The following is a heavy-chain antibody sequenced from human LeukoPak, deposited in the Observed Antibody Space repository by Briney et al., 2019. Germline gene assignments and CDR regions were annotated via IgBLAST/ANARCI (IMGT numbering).Heavy chain of an antibody. CDR1: GFTFGDYA. CDR3: TRDISSSGWPELGWRTHYYYYYYMDV. CDR2: IRSKAYGGTT. V-gene: IGHV3-49*04. Sequence: GGSLRLSCTASGFTFGDYAMSWVRQAPGKGLEWVGFIRSKAYGGTTEYAASVRGRFTISRDDSKSIAYLQMNTLKTEDTAVYYCTRDISSSGWPELGWRTHYYYYYYMDVWGKGTTVTVSS. J-gene: IGHJ6*03. D-gene: IGHD6-19*01.